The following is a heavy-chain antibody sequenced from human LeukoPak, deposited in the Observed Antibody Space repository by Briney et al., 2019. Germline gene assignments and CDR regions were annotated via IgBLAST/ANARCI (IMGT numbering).Heavy chain of an antibody. Sequence: SETLSLTCTVSGGSISSYYWSWIRQPAGKGLEWIGRIYTSGSTNYNPSLKSRVTMSVGTSKNQFSLKVSSVTAADTAVYYCARDIQPRFGVVNNWFDPWGQGTLVTVSS. CDR1: GGSISSYY. CDR3: ARDIQPRFGVVNNWFDP. J-gene: IGHJ5*02. CDR2: IYTSGST. D-gene: IGHD3-3*01. V-gene: IGHV4-4*07.